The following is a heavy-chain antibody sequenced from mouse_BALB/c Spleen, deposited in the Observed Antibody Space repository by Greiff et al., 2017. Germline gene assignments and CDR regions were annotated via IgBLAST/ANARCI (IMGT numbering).Heavy chain of an antibody. Sequence: EVKLMESGGGLVKPGGSLKLSCAASGFTFSSYAMSWVRQTPEKRLEWVATISSGGSYTYYPDSVKGRFTISRDNAKNTLYLQMSSLRSEDTAMYYCARQHGNHGGFAYWGQGTLVTVSA. J-gene: IGHJ3*01. V-gene: IGHV5-9-3*01. CDR2: ISSGGSYT. CDR3: ARQHGNHGGFAY. CDR1: GFTFSSYA. D-gene: IGHD2-1*01.